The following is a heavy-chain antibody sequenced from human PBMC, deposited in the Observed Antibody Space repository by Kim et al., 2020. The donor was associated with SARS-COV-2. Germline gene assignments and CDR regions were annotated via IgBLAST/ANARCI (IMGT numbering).Heavy chain of an antibody. D-gene: IGHD2-21*01. Sequence: GGSLRLSCAASGFTFSDYYMSWIRQAPGKGLEWVSYISSSSSYTNYADSVKGRFTISRDNAKNSLYLQMNSLRAEDTAVYYCARGPFRNVNVRGYFDLWGRGTLVTVSS. CDR2: ISSSSSYT. V-gene: IGHV3-11*05. CDR3: ARGPFRNVNVRGYFDL. J-gene: IGHJ2*01. CDR1: GFTFSDYY.